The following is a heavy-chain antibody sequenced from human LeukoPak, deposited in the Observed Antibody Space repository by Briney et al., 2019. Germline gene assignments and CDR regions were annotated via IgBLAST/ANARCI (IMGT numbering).Heavy chain of an antibody. V-gene: IGHV1-69*01. J-gene: IGHJ6*03. CDR3: ARVVMATINYYYYYMDV. D-gene: IGHD5-24*01. CDR1: GGTFSSYA. Sequence: ASVKVSCKASGGTFSSYAISWVRQAPGQGLEWMGGIIPIFGTANYAQKFQGRVTITADESTSTAYMELSSLRSEDTAVYYCARVVMATINYYYYYMDVWGKGTTVTVPS. CDR2: IIPIFGTA.